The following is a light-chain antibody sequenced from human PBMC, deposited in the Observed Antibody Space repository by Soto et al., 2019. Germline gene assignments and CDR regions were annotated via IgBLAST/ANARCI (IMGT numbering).Light chain of an antibody. CDR2: KAS. Sequence: DIQMTQSPSSLSASVGDRFTITCRASQGISSWLAWYQQKPGKAPKLLIYKASTLKSGDPSRFSGSGSGTEFTLTISSLQPDDFATYYCQHYNSYSEAFGQGTKVDIK. V-gene: IGKV1-5*03. CDR3: QHYNSYSEA. CDR1: QGISSW. J-gene: IGKJ1*01.